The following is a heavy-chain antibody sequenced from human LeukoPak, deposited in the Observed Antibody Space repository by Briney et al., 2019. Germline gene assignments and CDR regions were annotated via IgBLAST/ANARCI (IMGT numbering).Heavy chain of an antibody. CDR3: ARAVTTTGYYFDY. CDR2: ISSSSSYI. V-gene: IGHV3-21*01. Sequence: GGSLRLSCAASGFTFSSYSMNWVRQAPGKGLEWVSSISSSSSYIYYADSVKGRFTISRDNAKNSLYLQMNSLRAEDTAVYYCARAVTTTGYYFDYWGQGTLVTVSS. CDR1: GFTFSSYS. D-gene: IGHD4-17*01. J-gene: IGHJ4*02.